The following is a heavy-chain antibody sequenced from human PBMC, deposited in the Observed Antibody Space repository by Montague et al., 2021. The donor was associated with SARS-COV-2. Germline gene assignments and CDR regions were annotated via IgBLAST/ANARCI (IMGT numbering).Heavy chain of an antibody. J-gene: IGHJ2*01. CDR3: ARAIWHLDV. V-gene: IGHV4-4*07. CDR1: GDSISRYY. Sequence: SETLSLTCSVSGDSISRYYWSWIRQSDGKGLEWIGRIYTGGYVNXNPALQSRVSVSVDTSKSQVSLNVTSVTAADTAVYYCARAIWHLDVWGRGILVTVSS. CDR2: IYTGGYV.